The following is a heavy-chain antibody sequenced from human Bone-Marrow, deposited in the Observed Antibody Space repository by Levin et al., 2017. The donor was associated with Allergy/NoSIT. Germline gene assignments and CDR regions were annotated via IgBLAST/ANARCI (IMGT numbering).Heavy chain of an antibody. V-gene: IGHV3-30*03. CDR1: GFSFSIYG. CDR2: ISYDGSKK. Sequence: PGGSLRLSCAASGFSFSIYGMHWVRQAPGKGLEWVALISYDGSKKYYADSVKGRFTISRDNSKNVLYVQMNSLRVEDTALYYCAMDSGYQENFYHYGLDVWGQGTTVTVSS. J-gene: IGHJ6*02. CDR3: AMDSGYQENFYHYGLDV. D-gene: IGHD5-12*01.